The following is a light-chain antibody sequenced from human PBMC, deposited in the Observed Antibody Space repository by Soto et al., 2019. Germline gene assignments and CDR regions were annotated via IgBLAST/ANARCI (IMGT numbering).Light chain of an antibody. CDR3: QQLNNFPPFT. CDR2: GAV. V-gene: IGKV1-9*01. J-gene: IGKJ3*01. Sequence: IQLTQSPSSLSASIGDRVTITCRASQGISNYLAWYQQKPGKAPKLLIYGAVTLHSGVPSRFSGSGSGTDFTLTISSLQPDDLATYYCQQLNNFPPFTFGPGTKVDL. CDR1: QGISNY.